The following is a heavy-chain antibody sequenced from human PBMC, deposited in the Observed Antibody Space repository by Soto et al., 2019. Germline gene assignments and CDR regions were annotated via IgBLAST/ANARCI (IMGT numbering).Heavy chain of an antibody. D-gene: IGHD4-17*01. V-gene: IGHV3-7*01. CDR2: IKQDGSEK. J-gene: IGHJ3*02. CDR1: GFTFSSYW. CDR3: ARELPTVTTDAFDI. Sequence: PEGSLRLSCATSGFTFSSYWMSWVRQAPGKGLEWVANIKQDGSEKYYVDSVKGRFTISRDNAKNSLYLQMNSLRAEDTAVYYCARELPTVTTDAFDIWGQGTMVTVSS.